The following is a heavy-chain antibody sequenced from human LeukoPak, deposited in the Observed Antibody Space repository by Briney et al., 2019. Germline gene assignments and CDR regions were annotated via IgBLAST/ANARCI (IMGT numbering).Heavy chain of an antibody. CDR3: ARGKWEPLDY. CDR1: GFTFSSYE. J-gene: IGHJ4*02. CDR2: ISSSDSTI. V-gene: IGHV3-48*03. D-gene: IGHD1-26*01. Sequence: GGSLRLSCAASGFTFSSYEMNWVRQAPGKGLEWVSYISSSDSTIYYADSVKGRFTISRDNAKNSLYLQMNSLRAEDTAVYYCARGKWEPLDYWGQGTLVTVSS.